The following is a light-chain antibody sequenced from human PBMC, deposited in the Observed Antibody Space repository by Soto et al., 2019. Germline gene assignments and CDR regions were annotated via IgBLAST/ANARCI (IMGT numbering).Light chain of an antibody. Sequence: EIVLKQSPATLSLSPGERATVSCRASQSVSIYLAWYQQKPGQAPRLLIYDASNRATGIPARFSGSGSGADLTLTISSLEPEDFAVYYCQQRISWPPTFGQGTRLEIK. CDR3: QQRISWPPT. J-gene: IGKJ5*01. CDR1: QSVSIY. CDR2: DAS. V-gene: IGKV3-11*01.